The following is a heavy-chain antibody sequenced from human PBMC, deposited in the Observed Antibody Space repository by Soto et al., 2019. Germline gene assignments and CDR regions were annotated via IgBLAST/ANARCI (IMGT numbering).Heavy chain of an antibody. V-gene: IGHV3-7*05. D-gene: IGHD2-2*01. J-gene: IGHJ4*02. Sequence: PAGSLRLSCAASLFTFSSYWMSLVHQGPVKGPEFVSNIKQDGCEIYYVDSVQGRFTISRDNAKSSLYLQMTSLRAEDTAVYHCAKSLSAIPGDSWGQGTLVTVSS. CDR2: IKQDGCEI. CDR3: AKSLSAIPGDS. CDR1: LFTFSSYW.